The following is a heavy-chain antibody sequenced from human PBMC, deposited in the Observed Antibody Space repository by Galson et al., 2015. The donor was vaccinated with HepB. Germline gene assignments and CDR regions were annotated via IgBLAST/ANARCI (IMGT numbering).Heavy chain of an antibody. CDR2: ISYDGSNK. CDR3: ARGFTFGGVTLSFDY. J-gene: IGHJ4*02. CDR1: GFTFSSYA. D-gene: IGHD3-16*01. V-gene: IGHV3-30-3*01. Sequence: SLRLSCAASGFTFSSYAMHWVRQAPGKGLEWVAVISYDGSNKYYADSVKGRFTISRDNSKNTLYPQMNSLRAEDTAVYYCARGFTFGGVTLSFDYWGQGTLVTVSS.